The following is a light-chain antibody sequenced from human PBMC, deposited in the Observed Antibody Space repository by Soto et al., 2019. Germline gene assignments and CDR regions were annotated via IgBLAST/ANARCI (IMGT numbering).Light chain of an antibody. J-gene: IGKJ5*01. Sequence: FTKWPGQVPLSIGERATLSCRASQSVSSSYLAWYQQKPGQAPRLLIYGASSRATGIPDRFSGSGSGTDFTLTINRLEPEDFAVYYGQQYGSSITVGQGTRLDIK. V-gene: IGKV3-20*01. CDR3: QQYGSSIT. CDR1: QSVSSSY. CDR2: GAS.